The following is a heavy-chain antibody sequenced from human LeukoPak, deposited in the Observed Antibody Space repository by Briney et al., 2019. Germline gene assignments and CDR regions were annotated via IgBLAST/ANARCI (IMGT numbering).Heavy chain of an antibody. CDR2: ISSSGSTI. Sequence: GGSLRLSCAASGFTFSSYEMNWVRQAPGKGLEWVSYISSSGSTIYYADSVKGRFTISRDNAKNSLYLQMSSLRAEDTAVYYCARYNVYYGSGSYPEYFQHWGQGTLVTVSS. J-gene: IGHJ1*01. V-gene: IGHV3-48*03. CDR1: GFTFSSYE. D-gene: IGHD3-10*01. CDR3: ARYNVYYGSGSYPEYFQH.